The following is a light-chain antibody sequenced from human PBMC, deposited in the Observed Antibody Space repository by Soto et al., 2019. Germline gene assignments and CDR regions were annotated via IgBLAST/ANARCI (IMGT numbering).Light chain of an antibody. Sequence: QSVLTQPASVSGSPGQSITISCTGTSSDIGAYNYVSWYQQHPGKAPKLFIYEVSNRPSGVSSRFSGSKSGNAASLTISGLQAEDETDYYCSSYTTSSTWVFGGGTKLTVL. CDR1: SSDIGAYNY. CDR3: SSYTTSSTWV. CDR2: EVS. V-gene: IGLV2-14*01. J-gene: IGLJ3*02.